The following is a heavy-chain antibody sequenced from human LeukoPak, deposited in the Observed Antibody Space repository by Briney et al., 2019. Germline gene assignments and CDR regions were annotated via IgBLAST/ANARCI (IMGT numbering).Heavy chain of an antibody. Sequence: SETLSLTYTVSGGSISSYYWSWIRQPAGKGLEWIGRIYTSGSTNYNPSLKSRVTMSVDTSKNQFSLKLSSVTAADTAVYYCARSGQWLVPFDYWGQGTLVTVSS. J-gene: IGHJ4*02. CDR1: GGSISSYY. V-gene: IGHV4-4*07. CDR2: IYTSGST. CDR3: ARSGQWLVPFDY. D-gene: IGHD6-19*01.